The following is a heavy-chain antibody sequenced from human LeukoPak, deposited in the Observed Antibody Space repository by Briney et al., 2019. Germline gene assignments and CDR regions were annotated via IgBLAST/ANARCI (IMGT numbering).Heavy chain of an antibody. D-gene: IGHD3-3*01. Sequence: GGPLSFSCEASGLPLSSYWNNWVRKAPGKGLVWVSRINSDGSSTSYADSVKGRFTISRDNAKNTLYLQMNSLRAEDTAVYYCARDRSGPDYWGQGTLVTVSS. CDR2: INSDGSST. V-gene: IGHV3-74*01. CDR1: GLPLSSYW. CDR3: ARDRSGPDY. J-gene: IGHJ4*02.